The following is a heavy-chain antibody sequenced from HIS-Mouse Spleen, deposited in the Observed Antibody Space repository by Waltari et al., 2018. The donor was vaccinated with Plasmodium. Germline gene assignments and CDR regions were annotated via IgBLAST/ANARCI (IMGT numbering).Heavy chain of an antibody. D-gene: IGHD6-19*01. J-gene: IGHJ2*01. CDR1: GFTCVRDS. Sequence: VKLVASGGGLVEPGVSLRLSCAASGFTCVRDSFTWVRQAPGQGLEWLANIKQDGSEKYYVDSVKGRFTISRDNAKNSLYLQMNSLRAEDTAVYYCASGWYWYFDLWGRGTLVTVSS. CDR2: IKQDGSEK. V-gene: IGHV3-7*01. CDR3: ASGWYWYFDL.